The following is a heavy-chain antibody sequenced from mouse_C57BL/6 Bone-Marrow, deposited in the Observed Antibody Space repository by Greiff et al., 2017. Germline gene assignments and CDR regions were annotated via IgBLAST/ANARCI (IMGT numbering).Heavy chain of an antibody. D-gene: IGHD1-1*01. V-gene: IGHV1-55*01. Sequence: QVQLQQPGAELVKPGASVKMSCKASGYTFTSYCITWVKQRPGQGLEWIGDIYPGSGSTNYNEKFKGKATLTVDTSSSTAYMELHSLTSEDSAVYFCARAYYGSKSWFAYWGQGTLVTVSA. CDR1: GYTFTSYC. J-gene: IGHJ3*01. CDR2: IYPGSGST. CDR3: ARAYYGSKSWFAY.